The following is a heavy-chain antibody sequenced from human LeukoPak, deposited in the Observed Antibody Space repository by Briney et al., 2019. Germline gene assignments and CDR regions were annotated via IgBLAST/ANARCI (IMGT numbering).Heavy chain of an antibody. CDR2: INSDGSST. Sequence: PGGSLRLSCAASGFTFSSYWMHWVRQAPGKGLVWFSRINSDGSSTSYADSVKGRFTISRDNAKNTLYLQMNSLRAEDTAVYYCARVGGYSYGPYYYYMDVWGKGTTVTVSS. J-gene: IGHJ6*03. CDR1: GFTFSSYW. V-gene: IGHV3-74*01. D-gene: IGHD5-18*01. CDR3: ARVGGYSYGPYYYYMDV.